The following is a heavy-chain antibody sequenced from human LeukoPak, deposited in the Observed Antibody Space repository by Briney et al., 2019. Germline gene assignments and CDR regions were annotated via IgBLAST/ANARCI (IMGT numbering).Heavy chain of an antibody. CDR3: ARGYSSSWYYYYYMDV. CDR2: IYYSGST. Sequence: GSLRLSCAASGFTFSSYYWSWIRQPPGKGLEWIGYIYYSGSTNYNPSLKSRVTISVDTSKNQFSLKLSSVTAADTAVYYCARGYSSSWYYYYYMDVWGKGTTVTISS. J-gene: IGHJ6*03. V-gene: IGHV4-59*01. D-gene: IGHD6-13*01. CDR1: GFTFSSYY.